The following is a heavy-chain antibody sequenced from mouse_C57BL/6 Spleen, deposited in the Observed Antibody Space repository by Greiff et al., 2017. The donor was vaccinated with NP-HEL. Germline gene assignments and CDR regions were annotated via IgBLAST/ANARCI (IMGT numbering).Heavy chain of an antibody. CDR3: ASPPYYGSSYVDWYFDV. D-gene: IGHD1-1*01. J-gene: IGHJ1*03. CDR1: GYTFTSYG. V-gene: IGHV1-81*01. CDR2: IYPRSGNT. Sequence: VQLVESGAELARPGASVKLSCKASGYTFTSYGISWVKQRTGQGLEWIGEIYPRSGNTYYNEKFKGKATLTADKSSSTAYMELRSLTSEDSAVYFCASPPYYGSSYVDWYFDVWGTGTTVTVSS.